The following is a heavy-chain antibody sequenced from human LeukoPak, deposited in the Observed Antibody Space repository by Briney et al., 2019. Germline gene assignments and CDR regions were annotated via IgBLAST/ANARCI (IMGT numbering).Heavy chain of an antibody. V-gene: IGHV3-23*01. J-gene: IGHJ6*02. Sequence: GGSLRLSCAASGFTFTSYAMSWVRQAPGKGLEWVSAISGSGGSTYYADSVKGRFTISRDNAKNTLYLQMNSLRAEDTAVYYCARAYYYYYGMDVWGQGTTVTVSS. CDR2: ISGSGGST. CDR1: GFTFTSYA. CDR3: ARAYYYYYGMDV.